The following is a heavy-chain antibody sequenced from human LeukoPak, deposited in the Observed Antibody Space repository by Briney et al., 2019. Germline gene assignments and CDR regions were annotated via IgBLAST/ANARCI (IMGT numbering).Heavy chain of an antibody. CDR2: IYYSGST. D-gene: IGHD1-20*01. V-gene: IGHV4-59*01. CDR3: ARAGLTGRYNWFDP. J-gene: IGHJ5*02. Sequence: SETLSFTCTVSDDSISSYYWSWIRQPPGKGLEWIGYIYYSGSTNYNPSLKSRVTISVDTSKNQFSLKLSSVTAADTAVYYCARAGLTGRYNWFDPWGQGTLVTVSS. CDR1: DDSISSYY.